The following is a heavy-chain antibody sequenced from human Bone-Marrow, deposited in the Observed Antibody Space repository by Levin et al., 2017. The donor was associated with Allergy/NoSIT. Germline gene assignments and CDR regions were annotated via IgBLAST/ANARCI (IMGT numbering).Heavy chain of an antibody. CDR3: ARDRLASLYYYSMDV. CDR1: GGSISSGRYY. CDR2: IYTTGST. V-gene: IGHV4-61*02. Sequence: SETLSLTCSVTGGSISSGRYYFTWVRQSAGKGLEWIGRIYTTGSTNYNPSLESRVTISRDTFKKEVYLTLSSVTAADTAVYYCARDRLASLYYYSMDVWGRGTTVIVSS. J-gene: IGHJ6*03.